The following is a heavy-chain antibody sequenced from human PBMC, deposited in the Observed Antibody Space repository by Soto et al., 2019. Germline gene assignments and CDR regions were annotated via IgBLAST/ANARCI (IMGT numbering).Heavy chain of an antibody. V-gene: IGHV3-23*01. CDR2: ISGNGGT. Sequence: EVQLLESGGGLVQPGGSLRLSCAASGFTFSIYAMSWVRQVPGKGLEWVSTISGNGGTSYADFVRGRFTISRDNSKNTLYLQMNSLRVDDTAIYYCAKDAHGSGWLSDSWGQGTLVTVSS. J-gene: IGHJ4*02. CDR3: AKDAHGSGWLSDS. D-gene: IGHD3-22*01. CDR1: GFTFSIYA.